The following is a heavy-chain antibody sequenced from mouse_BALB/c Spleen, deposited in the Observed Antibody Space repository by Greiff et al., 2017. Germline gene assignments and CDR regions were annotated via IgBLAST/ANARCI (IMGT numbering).Heavy chain of an antibody. CDR2: ISSGGST. J-gene: IGHJ2*01. V-gene: IGHV5-6-5*01. CDR1: GFTFSSYA. Sequence: EVKLMESGGGLVKPGGSLKLSCAASGFTFSSYAMSWVRQTPEKRLEWVASISSGGSTYYPDSVKGRFTISRDNARNILYLQMSSLRSEDTAMYYCARGRAGITAPLDYWGQGTTLTVSS. D-gene: IGHD2-4*01. CDR3: ARGRAGITAPLDY.